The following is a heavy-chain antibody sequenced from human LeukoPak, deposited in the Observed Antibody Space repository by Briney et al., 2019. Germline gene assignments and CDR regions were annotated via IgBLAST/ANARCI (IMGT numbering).Heavy chain of an antibody. Sequence: GESLKISCKGSGYSFTSYRIGWGRQLPGKGLEWMGIIYLGDSATRESPSLRGQATISADTSITTAYLQWSSRTAANAAMYYCARRGSGSYYTPDYWGQGTLVTVSS. CDR2: IYLGDSAT. CDR3: ARRGSGSYYTPDY. J-gene: IGHJ4*02. CDR1: GYSFTSYR. V-gene: IGHV5-51*01. D-gene: IGHD1-26*01.